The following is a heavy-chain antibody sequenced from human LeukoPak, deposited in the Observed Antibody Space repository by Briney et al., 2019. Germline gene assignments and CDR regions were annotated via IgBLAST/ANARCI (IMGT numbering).Heavy chain of an antibody. CDR3: ARDPTYYYDSSGYTP. CDR1: GGTFSSYA. Sequence: SSVKVSCKASGGTFSSYAISWVRQAPGQGREWMGRIIPIFGTANYAQKFQGRVTITTDESTSTAYMELSSLRSEDTAVYYCARDPTYYYDSSGYTPWGQGTLVTVSS. D-gene: IGHD3-22*01. V-gene: IGHV1-69*05. CDR2: IIPIFGTA. J-gene: IGHJ5*02.